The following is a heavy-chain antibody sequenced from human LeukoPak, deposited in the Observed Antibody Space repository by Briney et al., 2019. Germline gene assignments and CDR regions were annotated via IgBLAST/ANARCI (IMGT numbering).Heavy chain of an antibody. J-gene: IGHJ4*02. CDR1: GFIFSNYA. CDR2: ISLDGSNK. CDR3: ARDKYPGTGSYYIFDY. D-gene: IGHD1-26*01. Sequence: QSGRSLRLSCAASGFIFSNYAMHWVRQAPGKGLEWVAVISLDGSNKYYPDSVKGRFSISRDNSKNTLYLQVNSLRVEDTAVYYCARDKYPGTGSYYIFDYWGQGTLVTVSS. V-gene: IGHV3-30-3*01.